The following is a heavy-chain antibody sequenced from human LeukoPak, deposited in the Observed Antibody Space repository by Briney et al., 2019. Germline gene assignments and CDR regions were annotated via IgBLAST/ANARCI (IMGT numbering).Heavy chain of an antibody. Sequence: PSETLSLTCTVSGVSIRIYYWSWVRQPPGKGLEWIGYIYNSGSTIYNPSLKSRATISADTSKNQFSLQLSSVTAADTAVYYCVRDRELNYWGQGTLVTVSS. V-gene: IGHV4-59*01. CDR3: VRDRELNY. J-gene: IGHJ4*02. CDR2: IYNSGST. CDR1: GVSIRIYY. D-gene: IGHD1-7*01.